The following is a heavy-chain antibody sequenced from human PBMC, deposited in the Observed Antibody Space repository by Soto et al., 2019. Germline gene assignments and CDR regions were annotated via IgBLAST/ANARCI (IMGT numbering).Heavy chain of an antibody. CDR3: AHIVLRTVFGLVTTTWIYFDF. CDR1: GFSLTTSGVG. V-gene: IGHV2-5*02. Sequence: QITLNESGPTRVKPRQTLTLTCTFSGFSLTTSGVGVGWIRQSPGKAPEWLALIYWDDDKRYSPSLKSRLNITKDTSKNQVVLTMAYLDPADTATYYCAHIVLRTVFGLVTTTWIYFDFWGQGTPVAVSS. D-gene: IGHD3-3*01. CDR2: IYWDDDK. J-gene: IGHJ4*02.